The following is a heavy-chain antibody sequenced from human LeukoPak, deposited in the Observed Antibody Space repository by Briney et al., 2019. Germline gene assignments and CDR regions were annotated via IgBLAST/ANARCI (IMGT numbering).Heavy chain of an antibody. D-gene: IGHD6-13*01. CDR1: GFTFNNYA. V-gene: IGHV3-23*01. CDR2: ISGGGETT. J-gene: IGHJ4*02. Sequence: GGSLRLSCAASGFTFNNYAMNWVRQAPGKGLEWVSSISGGGETTYYADSAKGRFTISRDNAKNSLYLQMNSLRAEDTAVYYCARARSSWEPFDYWGQGTLVTVSS. CDR3: ARARSSWEPFDY.